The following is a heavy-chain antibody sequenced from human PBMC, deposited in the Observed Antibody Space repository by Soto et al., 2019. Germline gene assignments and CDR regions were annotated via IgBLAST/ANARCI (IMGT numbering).Heavy chain of an antibody. CDR3: AKDRRITMVRGVLRAFDS. Sequence: EVQLLESGGGLVQPGGSLRLSCAASGFTFSNYPMSWVRQAPGKGLEWVSGISGGGETPYYADSVKGRFTISRDNYKNMLYLQMNSRRAEDTAVDYWAKDRRITMVRGVLRAFDSWGQGNLVTVSS. CDR2: ISGGGETP. J-gene: IGHJ4*01. D-gene: IGHD3-10*01. CDR1: GFTFSNYP. V-gene: IGHV3-23*01.